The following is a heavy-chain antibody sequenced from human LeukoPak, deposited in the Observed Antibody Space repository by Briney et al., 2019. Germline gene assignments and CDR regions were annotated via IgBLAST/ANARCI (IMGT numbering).Heavy chain of an antibody. V-gene: IGHV1-2*02. CDR2: INPNSGGT. D-gene: IGHD3-3*01. CDR3: ARSLPYYDFWSGSRNNYYGMDV. Sequence: ASVKVSCKASGYTFTSYDINWVRQATGQGLEWMGWINPNSGGTNYAQKFQGRVTMTRDTSISTAYMELSRLRSDDTAVYYCARSLPYYDFWSGSRNNYYGMDVWGQGTTVTVSS. J-gene: IGHJ6*02. CDR1: GYTFTSYD.